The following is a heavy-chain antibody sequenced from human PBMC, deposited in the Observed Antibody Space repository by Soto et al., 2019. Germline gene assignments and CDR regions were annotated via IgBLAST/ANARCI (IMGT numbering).Heavy chain of an antibody. D-gene: IGHD1-26*01. V-gene: IGHV3-74*01. CDR2: IKGDGSST. CDR3: ASLNSGTYNGHAFDI. CDR1: GFTFSNFW. J-gene: IGHJ3*02. Sequence: EVQLVESGGGLVRPGGSLRLSCEASGFTFSNFWMYWVRQAPGKGLVWLSRIKGDGSSTSYADSVQGRFTISRDNAKNTVYLQMNSLRAEDTAVYYCASLNSGTYNGHAFDIWGQGTLVSVSS.